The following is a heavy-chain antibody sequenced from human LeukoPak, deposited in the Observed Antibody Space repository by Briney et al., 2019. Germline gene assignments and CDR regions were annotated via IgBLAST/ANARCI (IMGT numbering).Heavy chain of an antibody. CDR3: ARQSGDQSSAWYFDA. Sequence: SETLSLTCTVSGGSLRSSGHWWVWIRQPPGTGLEWIGSIHYSGKVYYNPSLKSRVTTSVDTSTDQFSLRLSPATAADTAIYYCARQSGDQSSAWYFDAWGQGTLVTVSS. D-gene: IGHD6-19*01. CDR2: IHYSGKV. J-gene: IGHJ4*02. CDR1: GGSLRSSGHW. V-gene: IGHV4-39*01.